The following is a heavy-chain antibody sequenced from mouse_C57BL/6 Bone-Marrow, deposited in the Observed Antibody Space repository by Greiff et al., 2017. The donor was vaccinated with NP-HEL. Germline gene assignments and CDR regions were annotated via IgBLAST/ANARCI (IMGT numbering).Heavy chain of an antibody. J-gene: IGHJ2*01. Sequence: VQLKESGPVLVKPGASVKMSCKASGYTFTDYYMNWVKQSHGKSLEWIGVINPYNGGTSYNQKFKGKATLTVDQSSSTAYMELNSLTSEDSAVYYCANYVFDYWGQGTTLTVSS. V-gene: IGHV1-19*01. D-gene: IGHD1-1*01. CDR2: INPYNGGT. CDR1: GYTFTDYY. CDR3: ANYVFDY.